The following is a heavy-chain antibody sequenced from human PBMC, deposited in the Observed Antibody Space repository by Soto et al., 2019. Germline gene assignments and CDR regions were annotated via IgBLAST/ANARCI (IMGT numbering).Heavy chain of an antibody. Sequence: QVQLVQSVAEVKKPGSSVKVSCKASGGTLTNYAISWVRQAPGQGLEWMGGIIPIFGTANYAQNFQGRVTITADESTSTAYMELSSLRSEDTAVYYCARDRDMTTIDSHGFDIWGQGTMVTVSS. D-gene: IGHD4-4*01. CDR1: GGTLTNYA. J-gene: IGHJ3*02. V-gene: IGHV1-69*12. CDR2: IIPIFGTA. CDR3: ARDRDMTTIDSHGFDI.